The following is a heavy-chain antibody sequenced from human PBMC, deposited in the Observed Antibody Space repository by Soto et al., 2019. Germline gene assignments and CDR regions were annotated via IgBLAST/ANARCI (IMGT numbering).Heavy chain of an antibody. V-gene: IGHV1-69*02. D-gene: IGHD3-16*01. CDR1: GGTFSSYT. Sequence: QVQLVQSGAEVKKPGSSVKVSCKASGGTFSSYTISWVRQAPGQGLEWMGRIIPILGIANYAQKFQGRVTITADKSTGTAYMELSSLRSEDTAVYYCARGGPYDYVWGSNFTPADRDDYWGQGTLVTVSS. J-gene: IGHJ4*02. CDR3: ARGGPYDYVWGSNFTPADRDDY. CDR2: IIPILGIA.